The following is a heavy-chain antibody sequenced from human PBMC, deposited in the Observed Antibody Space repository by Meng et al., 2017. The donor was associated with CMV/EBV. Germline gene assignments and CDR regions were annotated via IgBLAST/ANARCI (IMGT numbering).Heavy chain of an antibody. D-gene: IGHD3-22*01. J-gene: IGHJ4*02. Sequence: SETLSLTCAVYGGSFSGYYWSWIRQPPGKGLEWIGEINHSGSTNYNPSLKSRVTIPVDTSKNQFSLKLSSVTAADTAVYYCARGRNYYDSSGLCLDYWGQGTLVTVSS. CDR3: ARGRNYYDSSGLCLDY. V-gene: IGHV4-34*01. CDR1: GGSFSGYY. CDR2: INHSGST.